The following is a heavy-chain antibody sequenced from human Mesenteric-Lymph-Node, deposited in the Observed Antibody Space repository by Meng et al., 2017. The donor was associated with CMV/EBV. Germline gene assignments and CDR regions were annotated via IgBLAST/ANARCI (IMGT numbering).Heavy chain of an antibody. V-gene: IGHV3-23*01. Sequence: GGSLKISCAASGFTFSSYAMSWVRQAPGKGLEWVSAISGSGGSTYYADSVKGRFTISRDNSKNTLYLQMNSLRAEDTAVYYCAKNHALGGSYYYYYGMDVWGQGTTVTVSS. J-gene: IGHJ6*02. CDR2: ISGSGGST. CDR1: GFTFSSYA. D-gene: IGHD1-26*01. CDR3: AKNHALGGSYYYYYGMDV.